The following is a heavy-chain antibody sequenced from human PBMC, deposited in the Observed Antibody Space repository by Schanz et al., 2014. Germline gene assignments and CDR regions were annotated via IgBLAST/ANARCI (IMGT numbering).Heavy chain of an antibody. Sequence: VQLVESGGGVVQPGRSLRLSCAASGFMFSSYGMHWVRQAPGKGLEWVANIKHDGSVKDYVDSVEGRFTISRDNAKNSLFLQMNSLRPEDTAVYDCARGRVLESWGQGTLVTVSS. D-gene: IGHD1-1*01. V-gene: IGHV3-7*01. J-gene: IGHJ5*02. CDR1: GFMFSSYG. CDR3: ARGRVLES. CDR2: IKHDGSVK.